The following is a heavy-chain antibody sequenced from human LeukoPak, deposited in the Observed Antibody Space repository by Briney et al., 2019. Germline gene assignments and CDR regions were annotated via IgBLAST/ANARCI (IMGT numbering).Heavy chain of an antibody. D-gene: IGHD6-19*01. V-gene: IGHV3-23*01. Sequence: PGGSLRLSCAASGFTFSYYAMNWVRQAPGKGLEWVSGISGSGGSTYYADSVKGRFTISRDNSKNTLFLQLNSLRAEDTAVYYCAKEYSSGWYSWGQGTLVTVS. CDR3: AKEYSSGWYS. CDR2: ISGSGGST. J-gene: IGHJ5*02. CDR1: GFTFSYYA.